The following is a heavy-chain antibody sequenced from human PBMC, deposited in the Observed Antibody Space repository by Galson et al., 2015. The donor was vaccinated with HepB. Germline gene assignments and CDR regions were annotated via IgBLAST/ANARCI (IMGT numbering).Heavy chain of an antibody. CDR2: IYYSGST. V-gene: IGHV4-59*01. CDR3: ARDLGYDSPAEYYYGMDV. J-gene: IGHJ6*02. D-gene: IGHD3-3*01. CDR1: GGSISSYY. Sequence: ETLSLTCTVSGGSISSYYWSWIRQPPGKGLEWIGYIYYSGSTNYNPSLKSRVTISVDTSKNQFSLKLSSVTAADTAVYYCARDLGYDSPAEYYYGMDVWGQGTTVTVSS.